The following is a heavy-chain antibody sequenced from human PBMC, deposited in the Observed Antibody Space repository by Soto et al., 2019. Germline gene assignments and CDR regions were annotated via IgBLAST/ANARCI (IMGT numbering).Heavy chain of an antibody. CDR1: GFTFSSYG. CDR2: IWYDGSNK. Sequence: QVQLVESGGGVVQPGRSLRLSCAASGFTFSSYGMHWVRQAPGKGLEWVAVIWYDGSNKYYADSVKGRFTISRDNSKNTLYLQMNSLRAEDTAVYYCARVPYGEYWWYFDLWGRGTLVTVSS. CDR3: ARVPYGEYWWYFDL. V-gene: IGHV3-33*01. D-gene: IGHD4-17*01. J-gene: IGHJ2*01.